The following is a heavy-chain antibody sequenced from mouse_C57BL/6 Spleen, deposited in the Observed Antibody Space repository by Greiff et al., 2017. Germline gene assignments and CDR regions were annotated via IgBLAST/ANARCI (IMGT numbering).Heavy chain of an antibody. Sequence: QVQLQQPGAELVKPGASVKLSCKASGYTFTSYWMHWVKQRPGRGLEWIGRIDPNSGGTKYNEKFKSKATLTVDKPSSTAYMQLSSLTSADSAVYYCASSFITTVVATDGYFDVWGTGTTVTVSS. CDR2: IDPNSGGT. D-gene: IGHD1-1*01. CDR1: GYTFTSYW. J-gene: IGHJ1*03. CDR3: ASSFITTVVATDGYFDV. V-gene: IGHV1-72*01.